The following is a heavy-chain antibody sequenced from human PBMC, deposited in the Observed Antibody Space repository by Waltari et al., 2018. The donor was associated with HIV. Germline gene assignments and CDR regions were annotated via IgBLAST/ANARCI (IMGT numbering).Heavy chain of an antibody. J-gene: IGHJ6*02. D-gene: IGHD1-1*01. CDR1: GFTFSTYH. CDR2: IGTAGDT. CDR3: VRICKLNCYYYYGMDV. V-gene: IGHV3-13*01. Sequence: EVQLVEAGGGLVQPGGSLRLPCAASGFTFSTYHMHWVRQATGKGLEWVSGIGTAGDTYYPGSVKGRFTISRENAKNSLHLQMNSLRAGDTAVYYCVRICKLNCYYYYGMDVWGQGTTVTVSS.